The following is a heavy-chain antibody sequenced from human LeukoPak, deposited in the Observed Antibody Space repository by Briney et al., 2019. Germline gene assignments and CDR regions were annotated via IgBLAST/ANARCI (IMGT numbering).Heavy chain of an antibody. J-gene: IGHJ4*02. Sequence: GGSLRLSCAASGFTFSSYGMHWVRQAPGKGLEWVAVISYDGSNKYYADSVKGRFTISRDNSKNTLYLQMNSLRAEDTAVYYCAKDKGAAAGTPLDYWGQGTLVTVSS. CDR3: AKDKGAAAGTPLDY. CDR1: GFTFSSYG. V-gene: IGHV3-30*18. D-gene: IGHD6-13*01. CDR2: ISYDGSNK.